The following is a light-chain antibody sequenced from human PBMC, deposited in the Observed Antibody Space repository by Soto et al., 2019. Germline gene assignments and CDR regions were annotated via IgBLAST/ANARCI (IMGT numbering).Light chain of an antibody. J-gene: IGLJ3*02. CDR2: KDS. CDR3: YSVADNNRV. Sequence: SYELTQPSSVSVSPGQTARITCSGDVLAKKYARWFQQKPGHAPMLLIYKDSERTSGIPERFSGSSSGTTVTLTISGAQVEDEADYYCYSVADNNRVFGGGTKVTVL. CDR1: VLAKKY. V-gene: IGLV3-27*01.